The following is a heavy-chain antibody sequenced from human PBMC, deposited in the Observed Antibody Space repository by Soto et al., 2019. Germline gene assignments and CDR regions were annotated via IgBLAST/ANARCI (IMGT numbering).Heavy chain of an antibody. J-gene: IGHJ4*02. V-gene: IGHV3-30-3*01. CDR3: ARDREAGIAVAGDIDY. Sequence: GGSLRLSCAASGFTFSSYAMHWVRQAPGKGLEWVAVISYDGSNKYYADSVKGRFTISRDNSKNTLYLQMNSLRAEDTAVYYCARDREAGIAVAGDIDYWGQGTLVTVSS. CDR2: ISYDGSNK. D-gene: IGHD6-19*01. CDR1: GFTFSSYA.